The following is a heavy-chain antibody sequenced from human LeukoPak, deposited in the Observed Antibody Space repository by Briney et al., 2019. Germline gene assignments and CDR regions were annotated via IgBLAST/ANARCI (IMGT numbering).Heavy chain of an antibody. Sequence: GGSLRLSCAASGFTFSTYWMHWVRQAPGKGLVWVSRITKDGSDTVYADSVRGRFTISRDNAKSPLYLQINSLRAEDTAVYYCARDGVSTVDFDYWGQGTLVTVSS. CDR1: GFTFSTYW. V-gene: IGHV3-74*01. CDR3: ARDGVSTVDFDY. J-gene: IGHJ4*02. CDR2: ITKDGSDT. D-gene: IGHD1-14*01.